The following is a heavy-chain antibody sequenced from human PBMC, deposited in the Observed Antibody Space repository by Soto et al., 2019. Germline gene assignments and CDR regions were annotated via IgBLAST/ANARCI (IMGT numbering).Heavy chain of an antibody. Sequence: GSLRLSCAASGFTFSSYAMSWVRQAPGKGLEWVSAISGSGGSTYYADSVKGRFTISRDNSKNTLYLQMNSLRAEDTAVYYCAKDRGGIVGATVDAFDIWGQGTMVTVSS. J-gene: IGHJ3*02. CDR1: GFTFSSYA. CDR2: ISGSGGST. D-gene: IGHD1-26*01. CDR3: AKDRGGIVGATVDAFDI. V-gene: IGHV3-23*01.